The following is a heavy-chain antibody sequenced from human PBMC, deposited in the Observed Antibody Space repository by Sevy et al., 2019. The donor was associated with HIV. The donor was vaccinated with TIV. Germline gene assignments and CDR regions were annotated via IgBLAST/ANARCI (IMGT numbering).Heavy chain of an antibody. Sequence: GGSLRLSCAASGFTFSSYAMHWVRQAPGKGLEWVAVISYDGSNKYYADSVKDRFTISRDNSKNTLYLQMNSLRAEDTAVYYCARGSYSSGHYWGQGTLVTVSS. D-gene: IGHD6-19*01. CDR2: ISYDGSNK. CDR3: ARGSYSSGHY. CDR1: GFTFSSYA. V-gene: IGHV3-30-3*01. J-gene: IGHJ4*02.